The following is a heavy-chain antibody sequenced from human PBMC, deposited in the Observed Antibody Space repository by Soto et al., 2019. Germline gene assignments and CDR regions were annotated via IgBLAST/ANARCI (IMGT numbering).Heavy chain of an antibody. CDR2: IYYSGST. CDR3: ARVEAGEEVATIHTYFDY. Sequence: QVQLQESGPGLVKPSQTLSLTCTVSGGSISSGDYYWSWIRQPPGKGLEWIGYIYYSGSTYYNPSLKSRVTISVDTSKNQFSLKLSSVTAADTAVYYCARVEAGEEVATIHTYFDYWGQGTLVTVSS. V-gene: IGHV4-30-4*01. CDR1: GGSISSGDYY. D-gene: IGHD5-12*01. J-gene: IGHJ4*02.